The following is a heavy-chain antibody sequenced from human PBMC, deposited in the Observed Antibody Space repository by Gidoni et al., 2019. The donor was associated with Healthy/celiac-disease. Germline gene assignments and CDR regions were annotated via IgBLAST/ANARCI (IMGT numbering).Heavy chain of an antibody. Sequence: VQLQEACAGLVKPSEALSPTCTVSGCSSSSYYCSWIRQPPGKGLEWIGYIYYSGSTNYNPSLKSRVTISVDTSKNQFSLKLSSVTAADTAVYYCARGNRNYYDSSGYLRWGQGTLVTVSS. V-gene: IGHV4-59*01. CDR2: IYYSGST. CDR1: GCSSSSYY. D-gene: IGHD3-22*01. CDR3: ARGNRNYYDSSGYLR. J-gene: IGHJ4*02.